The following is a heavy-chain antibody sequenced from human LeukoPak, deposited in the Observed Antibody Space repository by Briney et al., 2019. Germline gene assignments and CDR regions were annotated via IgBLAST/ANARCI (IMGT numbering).Heavy chain of an antibody. D-gene: IGHD5-18*01. CDR2: IYYSGST. J-gene: IGHJ4*02. Sequence: AETLTLTCTVSSGSINSSYWNWIRQPPGKGLEWIGDIYYSGSTNYNPSLKSRVTISVDTSKNKFSLRLSSVTDADTAVYSAVSLGSRSYGPLIPFDCQGQGTLVTVSS. V-gene: IGHV4-59*08. CDR3: VSLGSRSYGPLIPFDC. CDR1: SGSINSSY.